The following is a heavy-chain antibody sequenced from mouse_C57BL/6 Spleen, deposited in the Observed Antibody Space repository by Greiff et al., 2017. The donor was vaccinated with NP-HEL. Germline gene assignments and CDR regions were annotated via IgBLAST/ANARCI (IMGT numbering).Heavy chain of an antibody. D-gene: IGHD3-3*01. CDR3: ARGGRGAMDY. Sequence: VQLQQSGAELVMPGASVKLSCKASGYTFTSYWMHWVKQRPGQGLEWIGEIDPSDSYTNYNQKFKGKSTLTVDKSSSTAYMQLSSLPSEDSAVYYWARGGRGAMDYWGQGTSVTVSS. CDR1: GYTFTSYW. J-gene: IGHJ4*01. V-gene: IGHV1-69*01. CDR2: IDPSDSYT.